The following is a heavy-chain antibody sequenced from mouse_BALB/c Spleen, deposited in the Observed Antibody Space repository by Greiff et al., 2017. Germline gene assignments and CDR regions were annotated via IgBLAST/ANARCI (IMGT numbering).Heavy chain of an antibody. CDR1: GFTFTDYY. CDR3: ARDIGYGSSSYYAMDY. CDR2: IRNKANGYTT. D-gene: IGHD1-1*01. J-gene: IGHJ4*01. Sequence: EVKLVESGGGLVQPGGSLRLSCATSGFTFTDYYMSWVRQPPGKALEWLGFIRNKANGYTTEYSASVKGRFTISRDNSQSILYLQMNTLRAEDSATYYCARDIGYGSSSYYAMDYWGQGTSVTVSS. V-gene: IGHV7-3*02.